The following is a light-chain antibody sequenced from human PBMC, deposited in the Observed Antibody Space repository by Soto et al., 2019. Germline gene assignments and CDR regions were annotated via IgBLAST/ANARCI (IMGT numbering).Light chain of an antibody. CDR1: QSISSF. Sequence: DIHMTQSPSSLSASVGDRVTITCRASQSISSFLNWYQQKPGKAPKRLIYAASSLQSGVPSRFSGSGSGTEFTLTISRLQPEDFATYYCQQSYSTPPGLTFGGGTKVDIK. V-gene: IGKV1-39*01. J-gene: IGKJ4*01. CDR2: AAS. CDR3: QQSYSTPPGLT.